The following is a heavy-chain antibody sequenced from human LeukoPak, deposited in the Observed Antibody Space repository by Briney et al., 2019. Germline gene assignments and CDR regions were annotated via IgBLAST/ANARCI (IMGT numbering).Heavy chain of an antibody. CDR2: IYTSGST. J-gene: IGHJ5*02. Sequence: NPSGTLSLTCTVSGGSISSYYWSWIRQPAGKGLEWIGRIYTSGSTNYNPSLKSRVTMSVDTSKNQFSLKLSSVTAADTAVYYCARGYYGSGSYYSGHNWFDPWGQGTLVTVSS. CDR1: GGSISSYY. D-gene: IGHD3-10*01. CDR3: ARGYYGSGSYYSGHNWFDP. V-gene: IGHV4-4*07.